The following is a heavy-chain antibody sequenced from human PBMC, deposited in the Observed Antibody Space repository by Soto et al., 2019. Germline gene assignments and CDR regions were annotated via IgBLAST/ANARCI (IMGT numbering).Heavy chain of an antibody. J-gene: IGHJ4*02. Sequence: ASVKVSCKASGGTFSSYAISWVRQAPGQGLEWMGGIIPIFGTANYAQKFQGRVTITADESTSTAYMELSSLRSEDTAVYYCARVREGRDGYNSLDYWGQGTLVTVSS. V-gene: IGHV1-69*13. CDR3: ARVREGRDGYNSLDY. CDR2: IIPIFGTA. CDR1: GGTFSSYA. D-gene: IGHD5-12*01.